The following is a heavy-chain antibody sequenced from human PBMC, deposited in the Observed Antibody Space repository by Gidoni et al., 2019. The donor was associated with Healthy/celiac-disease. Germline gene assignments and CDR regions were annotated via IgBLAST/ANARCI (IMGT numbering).Heavy chain of an antibody. CDR3: ARDLIVPLEPGHYYYYGMDV. CDR1: GGTFSSHA. J-gene: IGHJ6*02. CDR2: IIPIFGTA. V-gene: IGHV1-69*01. D-gene: IGHD1-1*01. Sequence: QVQLVQSGAEVKKPGSSVKVSCKASGGTFSSHATSWVGQAPGQGLEWMGGIIPIFGTANYAQKFQGRVTITADESTSTAYMELSSLRSEDTAVYYCARDLIVPLEPGHYYYYGMDVWGQGTTVTVSS.